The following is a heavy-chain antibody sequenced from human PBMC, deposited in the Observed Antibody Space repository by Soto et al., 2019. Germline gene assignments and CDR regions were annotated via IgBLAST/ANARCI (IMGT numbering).Heavy chain of an antibody. V-gene: IGHV3-13*01. CDR2: IGTAGDT. D-gene: IGHD3-22*01. CDR3: AISNHYYDSSGYYSDAFDI. Sequence: GGSLRLSCAASGFTFSSYDMHWVRQATGKGLEWVSAIGTAGDTYYPGSVKGRFTISRENAKNSLYLQMNSLRAGDTAVYYCAISNHYYDSSGYYSDAFDIWGQGTMVTVSS. J-gene: IGHJ3*02. CDR1: GFTFSSYD.